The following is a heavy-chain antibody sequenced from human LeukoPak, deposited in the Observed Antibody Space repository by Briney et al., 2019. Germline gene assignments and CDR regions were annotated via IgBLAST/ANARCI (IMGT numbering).Heavy chain of an antibody. D-gene: IGHD1-26*01. J-gene: IGHJ6*02. CDR1: GYTSTGYY. Sequence: GASVKVSCKASGYTSTGYYMHWVRQAPGQGLEWMGWINPNSGGTNYAQKFQGRVTMTRDTSISTAYMELSRLRSDDTAVYYCARTKLSIVGATPSDPYYYYYGMDVWGQGTTVTVSS. CDR3: ARTKLSIVGATPSDPYYYYYGMDV. CDR2: INPNSGGT. V-gene: IGHV1-2*02.